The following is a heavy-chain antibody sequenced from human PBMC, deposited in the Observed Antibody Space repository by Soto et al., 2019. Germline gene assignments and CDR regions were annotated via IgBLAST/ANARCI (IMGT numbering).Heavy chain of an antibody. CDR3: AKDHGYCSGGSCYPDAFDI. V-gene: IGHV3-23*01. CDR2: ISGSGGST. D-gene: IGHD2-15*01. Sequence: GGSLRLSCAASGFTFSSYAMSWVRQAPGKGLEWVSAISGSGGSTYYADSVKGRFTISRDNSKNTLYLQMNSLRAEDTAVYYCAKDHGYCSGGSCYPDAFDIWGQGTMVTVSS. J-gene: IGHJ3*02. CDR1: GFTFSSYA.